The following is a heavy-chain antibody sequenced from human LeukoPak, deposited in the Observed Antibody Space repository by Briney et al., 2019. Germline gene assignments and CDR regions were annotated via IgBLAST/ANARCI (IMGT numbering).Heavy chain of an antibody. CDR1: GGTFSSYA. D-gene: IGHD3-10*01. Sequence: SVKVSCKASGGTFSSYAISWVRQAPGQGLECIGRIIPIFGTANYAQKFQGRVTITTDESTSTAYMELSSLRSEDTAVYYCARSSYYGSGSQYKGGKNWFDPWGQGTLVTVSS. CDR2: IIPIFGTA. J-gene: IGHJ5*02. V-gene: IGHV1-69*05. CDR3: ARSSYYGSGSQYKGGKNWFDP.